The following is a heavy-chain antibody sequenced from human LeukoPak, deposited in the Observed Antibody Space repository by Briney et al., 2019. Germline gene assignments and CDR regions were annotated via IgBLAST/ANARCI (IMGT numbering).Heavy chain of an antibody. Sequence: SETLSLTCTVSGGSISSSSYSWSWIRQHPGKGLEWIGYIFYSGSTYYNPSLQSRVTISVATSKNQFSLKLSSVTAADTAVYYCARDRRLSGYSYFDYWGQGTLVTVSS. D-gene: IGHD5-24*01. V-gene: IGHV4-31*03. CDR2: IFYSGST. CDR1: GGSISSSSYS. CDR3: ARDRRLSGYSYFDY. J-gene: IGHJ4*02.